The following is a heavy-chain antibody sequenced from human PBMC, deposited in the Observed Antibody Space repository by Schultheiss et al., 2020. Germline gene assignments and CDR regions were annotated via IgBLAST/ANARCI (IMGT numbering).Heavy chain of an antibody. Sequence: ASVKVSCKASGYTFTSYAMHWVRQAPGQRLEWMGWINAGNGNTKYSQKFQGRVTMTRNTSISTAYMELSSLRSEDTAVYYCARGRRERWLQLRHYYYMDVWGKGTTVTVS. D-gene: IGHD5-24*01. CDR1: GYTFTSYA. J-gene: IGHJ6*03. V-gene: IGHV1-3*01. CDR3: ARGRRERWLQLRHYYYMDV. CDR2: INAGNGNT.